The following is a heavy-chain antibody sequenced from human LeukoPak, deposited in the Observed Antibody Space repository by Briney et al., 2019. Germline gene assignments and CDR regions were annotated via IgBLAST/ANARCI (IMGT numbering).Heavy chain of an antibody. CDR1: GFTFSSYS. V-gene: IGHV3-21*01. J-gene: IGHJ4*02. CDR2: ISSSSSYI. Sequence: PGGSLRLSCAASGFTFSSYSMNWVRQAPGKGLEWVSSISSSSSYIYYADSVKGRFTISRDNAKNSLYLQMNSLRAEDTAVYYCASNLEEGIAAAGSFGYWGQGTLVTVSS. CDR3: ASNLEEGIAAAGSFGY. D-gene: IGHD6-13*01.